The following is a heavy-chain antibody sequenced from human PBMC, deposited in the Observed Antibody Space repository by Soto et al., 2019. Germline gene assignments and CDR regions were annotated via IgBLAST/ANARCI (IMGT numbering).Heavy chain of an antibody. CDR3: AKDPRGTKLH. CDR2: ISYDGSNK. J-gene: IGHJ4*02. CDR1: GFTFSSYG. V-gene: IGHV3-30*18. D-gene: IGHD1-7*01. Sequence: PGSSLRLSCAASGFTFSSYGLHWVLQAPGKGLEWVAVISYDGSNKYYADSVKGRFTISRDNSKNTLYLQMNSMRAEDTPVYYCAKDPRGTKLHWGQGTLVTVSS.